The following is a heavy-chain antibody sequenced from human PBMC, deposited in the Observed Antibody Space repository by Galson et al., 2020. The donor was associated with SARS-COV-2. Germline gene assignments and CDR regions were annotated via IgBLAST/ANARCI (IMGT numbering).Heavy chain of an antibody. V-gene: IGHV1-18*01. CDR3: ARTSHMDV. Sequence: ASVKVSCKTSGYSFNNYGITWVRQAPGQGLEWMGWISTYNGNTNYAQKLQGRVTMTTDTSTSTAYMELRSLTSDDTAVYYCARTSHMDVWGKGTTVTVSS. CDR2: ISTYNGNT. CDR1: GYSFNNYG. J-gene: IGHJ6*03.